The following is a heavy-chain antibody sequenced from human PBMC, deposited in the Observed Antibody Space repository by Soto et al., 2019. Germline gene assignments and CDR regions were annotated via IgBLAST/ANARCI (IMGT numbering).Heavy chain of an antibody. CDR3: ARNNTNWYDY. Sequence: QVQLVQSGAELKKPGASVKVSCKTSGDTFYKYGISWVRQAPGQGLEWMGWISIYIGYANYAQRFQDRIILTADTSTSTVYMELRGLRSDDTAVYFCARNNTNWYDYWGQGSLVTVSS. CDR2: ISIYIGYA. V-gene: IGHV1-18*01. D-gene: IGHD6-13*01. CDR1: GDTFYKYG. J-gene: IGHJ4*02.